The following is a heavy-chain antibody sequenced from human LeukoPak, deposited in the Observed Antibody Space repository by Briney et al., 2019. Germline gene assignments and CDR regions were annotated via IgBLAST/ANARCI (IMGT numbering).Heavy chain of an antibody. CDR2: IYGGGDT. Sequence: GGSLRLSCAASGFTVTDNYMSWVRQSSGKGLEWVSVIYGGGDTNYADSVKGRFIISRDNSKNALYLQMNSLRAEDSALYYCAKDSSSTRSFDYWGQGTLVTVSS. D-gene: IGHD2-2*01. CDR3: AKDSSSTRSFDY. CDR1: GFTVTDNY. J-gene: IGHJ4*02. V-gene: IGHV3-53*05.